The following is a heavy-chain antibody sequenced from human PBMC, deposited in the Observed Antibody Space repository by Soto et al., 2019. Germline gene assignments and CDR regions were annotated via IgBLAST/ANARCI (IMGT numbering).Heavy chain of an antibody. Sequence: QVQLQESGPGLVKPSGTLSLTCAVSGVSISSNNWWSWVRQPPGKGLEWIGEMYHTGSTNYNPSLMIRVIRSVDRSQNHFSLPCNSATAADPAVYYCARSSRYQYESSEGKFAHWGQGNLVTVSS. CDR2: MYHTGST. CDR3: ARSSRYQYESSEGKFAH. CDR1: GVSISSNNW. J-gene: IGHJ4*02. V-gene: IGHV4-4*02. D-gene: IGHD3-22*01.